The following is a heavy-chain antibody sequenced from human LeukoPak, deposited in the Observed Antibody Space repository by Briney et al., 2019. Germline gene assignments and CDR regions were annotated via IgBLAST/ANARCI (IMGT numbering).Heavy chain of an antibody. V-gene: IGHV4-4*07. CDR2: IYSSGII. CDR3: ARDTGRSGYPDY. D-gene: IGHD3-3*01. Sequence: SETLSLTCTVSGGSISSYYWSWIRQPAGKAPEWIGRIYSSGIINYNPSLKSRVTMSLDNSKNQLSLKLSYVTAADTAVYYCARDTGRSGYPDYWGKGTLVTVSS. CDR1: GGSISSYY. J-gene: IGHJ4*02.